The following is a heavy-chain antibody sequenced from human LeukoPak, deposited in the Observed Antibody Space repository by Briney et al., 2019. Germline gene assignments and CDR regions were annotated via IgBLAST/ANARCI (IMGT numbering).Heavy chain of an antibody. V-gene: IGHV5-51*01. CDR2: IYPGDSDT. CDR1: GYSFTSYW. CDR3: ARSRMVRGVLLDY. D-gene: IGHD3-10*01. Sequence: GASLKISSKGSGYSFTSYWIGWVRQMPGKGLERMGIIYPGDSDTRYSPSFHGQVTISADKSISTAYLQWSSLKASDTAMYYCARSRMVRGVLLDYWGQGTLVTVSS. J-gene: IGHJ4*02.